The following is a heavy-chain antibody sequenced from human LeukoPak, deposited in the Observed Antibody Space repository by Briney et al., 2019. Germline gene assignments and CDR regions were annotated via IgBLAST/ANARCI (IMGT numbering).Heavy chain of an antibody. Sequence: GGSLRLSCAASGFAFSDYYMSWIRQAPGKGLEWVSYISNSGTIIYYADSVKGRFTISRDNSKNTLYLQMNSLRAEDTAVYYCAKSSRSSYGMDVWGQGTTVTVSS. CDR1: GFAFSDYY. D-gene: IGHD6-6*01. CDR3: AKSSRSSYGMDV. J-gene: IGHJ6*02. V-gene: IGHV3-11*04. CDR2: ISNSGTII.